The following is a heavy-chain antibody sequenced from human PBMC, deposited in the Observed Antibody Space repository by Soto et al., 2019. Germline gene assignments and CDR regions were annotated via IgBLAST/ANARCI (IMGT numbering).Heavy chain of an antibody. CDR1: GFTFSDSY. J-gene: IGHJ4*02. CDR2: ISSSDSII. Sequence: QVQQVESGGGLVKPGGSLRLSCAASGFTFSDSYMSWIRQAPGKGLEWVSYISSSDSIIYYSDSVKGRFIISRDNAKNSLYLQMNSLRAEDTAVYYCARDLGYYDSSGYFDYWGQGTLVTVSS. CDR3: ARDLGYYDSSGYFDY. V-gene: IGHV3-11*01. D-gene: IGHD3-22*01.